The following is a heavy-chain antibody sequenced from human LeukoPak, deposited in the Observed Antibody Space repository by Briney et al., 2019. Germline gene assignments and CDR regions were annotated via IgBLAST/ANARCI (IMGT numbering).Heavy chain of an antibody. J-gene: IGHJ6*02. Sequence: PSGTLSLTCAVSGGPISSSYWWSWVRQPPGKGLEWIGETYHSGTTNYNPSLKSRVTISVDKSNNQFSLRLSSVTAADTAVYYCARFGYVETTVVTPINYYFAMDVWGQGTTVTASS. CDR3: ARFGYVETTVVTPINYYFAMDV. CDR2: TYHSGTT. V-gene: IGHV4-4*02. D-gene: IGHD4-23*01. CDR1: GGPISSSYW.